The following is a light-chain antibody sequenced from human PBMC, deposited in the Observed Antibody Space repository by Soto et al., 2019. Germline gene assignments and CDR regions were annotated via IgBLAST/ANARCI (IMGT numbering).Light chain of an antibody. J-gene: IGKJ4*01. Sequence: DVVITQSPDSLAVALGERATINCKSIQSVLYSGDNRNYLAWYKKKAGQPPKMIINWAYIRESGGPHGFTVSWSGTQFTLTISSLQAEDVAVYYCHQYHSAPLNFGGGSKVEIK. CDR1: QSVLYSGDNRNY. CDR3: HQYHSAPLN. CDR2: WAY. V-gene: IGKV4-1*01.